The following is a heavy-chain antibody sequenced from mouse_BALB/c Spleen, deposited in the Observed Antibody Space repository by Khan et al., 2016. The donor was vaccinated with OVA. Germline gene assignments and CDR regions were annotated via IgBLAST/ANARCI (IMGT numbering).Heavy chain of an antibody. J-gene: IGHJ3*01. CDR3: AREGSYCRSHVWFSY. V-gene: IGHV1-4*01. CDR1: GYTFTTYT. CDR2: INTSNGST. D-gene: IGHD2-14*01. Sequence: QVQLQQSGAELARPGASVKMSCKASGYTFTTYTMHWVQQRPGKGLEWIGYINTSNGSTNYNQKFKDKSTLTADKPSSTAFLQLSSLTSDYSAIYYCAREGSYCRSHVWFSYWGQGTLVTVSA.